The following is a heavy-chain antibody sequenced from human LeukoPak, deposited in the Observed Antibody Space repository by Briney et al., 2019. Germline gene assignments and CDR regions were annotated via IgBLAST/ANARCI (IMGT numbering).Heavy chain of an antibody. D-gene: IGHD1/OR15-1a*01. V-gene: IGHV3-21*01. Sequence: GGSLRLSCAASGFTFNTYSMNWVRQAPGKRLEWVSSINSKSDSTSYAASVKGRFTISRDNARNSLTLQMNDLRAEDTALYFCARDGKQHLARFYFDCWGQGTLVAVSS. CDR1: GFTFNTYS. CDR2: INSKSDST. CDR3: ARDGKQHLARFYFDC. J-gene: IGHJ4*02.